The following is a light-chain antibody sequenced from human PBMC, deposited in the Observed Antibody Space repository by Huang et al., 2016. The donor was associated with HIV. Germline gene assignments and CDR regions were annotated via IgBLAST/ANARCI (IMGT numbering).Light chain of an antibody. V-gene: IGKV3-15*01. Sequence: EILMTQSPGTLSVSPGERATLSCRASQTINNNLAWYQQKPGQPPRLLIYDASTRATGIPARLSGSGSGTEFTLTISSLQSEDFATYYFQQYNDWPRTFGQGTKVEIK. CDR2: DAS. J-gene: IGKJ1*01. CDR3: QQYNDWPRT. CDR1: QTINNN.